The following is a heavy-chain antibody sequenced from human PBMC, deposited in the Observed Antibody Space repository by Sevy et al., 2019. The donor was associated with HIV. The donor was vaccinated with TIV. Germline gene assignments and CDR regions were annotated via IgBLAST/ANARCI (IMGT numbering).Heavy chain of an antibody. CDR2: LSFGCGRI. CDR1: GFNFNIYS. J-gene: IGHJ4*02. D-gene: IGHD2-8*01. V-gene: IGHV3-23*01. CDR3: AREGCTRPHDH. Sequence: GGSLRLSCVASGFNFNIYSMSWVRQAPGKGLEWVSTLSFGCGRINHADSVEGRFTMSRDDSKKTVYLEMNSLRAEDTAVYYCAREGCTRPHDHWGQGTLVTVSS.